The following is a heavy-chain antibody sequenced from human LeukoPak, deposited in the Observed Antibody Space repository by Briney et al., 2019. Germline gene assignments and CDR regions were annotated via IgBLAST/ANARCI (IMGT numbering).Heavy chain of an antibody. J-gene: IGHJ5*02. CDR2: INSDGSST. V-gene: IGHV3-74*01. D-gene: IGHD5-18*01. Sequence: EGSLRLSCAVSGFTFSSYWMHWVRQAPGKGLVWVSRINSDGSSTIYADSVKGRFTISRDNAKNTLYLQMNSLRAEDTAVYYCAREASAAMVPWGQGTLVTVSS. CDR1: GFTFSSYW. CDR3: AREASAAMVP.